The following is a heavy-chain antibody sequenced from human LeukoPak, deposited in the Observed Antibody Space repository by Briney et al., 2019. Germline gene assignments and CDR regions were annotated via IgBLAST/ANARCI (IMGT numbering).Heavy chain of an antibody. CDR3: ARGEYYGSGRGVDY. CDR1: GFTFSSYW. D-gene: IGHD3-10*01. V-gene: IGHV3-7*03. J-gene: IGHJ4*02. Sequence: GGSLRLSCAASGFTFSSYWMSWVRQAPGKGLEWVANIKQDGSEKHYVDSVKGRFTISRDNAKNSLYLQMNSLRAEDTAVYYCARGEYYGSGRGVDYWGQGTLVTVSS. CDR2: IKQDGSEK.